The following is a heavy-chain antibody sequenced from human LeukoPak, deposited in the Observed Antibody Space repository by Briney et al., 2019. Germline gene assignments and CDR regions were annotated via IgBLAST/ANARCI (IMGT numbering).Heavy chain of an antibody. CDR3: ARGGLFSTDNRFDP. J-gene: IGHJ5*02. D-gene: IGHD3-9*01. CDR1: GGSISNYY. CDR2: IYYIGST. Sequence: PSETLFLTCTVSGGSISNYYWNWIRQPPGRGLEWIGYIYYIGSTNYNPSLKSRVTISVDTSKNQFSLKLNSVTAADTAVYYCARGGLFSTDNRFDPWGQGTLVTVSS. V-gene: IGHV4-59*01.